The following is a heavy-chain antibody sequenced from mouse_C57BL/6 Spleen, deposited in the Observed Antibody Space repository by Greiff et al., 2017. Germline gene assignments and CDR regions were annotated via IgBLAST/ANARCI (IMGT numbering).Heavy chain of an antibody. Sequence: DVKLVESVAELVRPGASVKLSCTASGFNIKNTYMHWVKQRPEQGLEWIGRIDPANGNTKYAPKFQGKATITADTSSNTAYLQLSSLTSEDTAIYYCAFIYYGNYEYFDYWGQGTTLTVSS. CDR3: AFIYYGNYEYFDY. CDR1: GFNIKNTY. V-gene: IGHV14-3*01. D-gene: IGHD2-1*01. CDR2: IDPANGNT. J-gene: IGHJ2*01.